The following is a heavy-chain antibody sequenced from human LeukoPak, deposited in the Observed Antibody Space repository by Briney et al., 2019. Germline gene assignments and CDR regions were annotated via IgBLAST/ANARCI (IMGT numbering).Heavy chain of an antibody. CDR2: IWYDGSNK. Sequence: GGSLRLSCAASGFTFSSYGMHWVRQAPGKGLEWVAVIWYDGSNKYYADSVKGRFTISRDNSKNTLYLQMNSLRADDTAVYYCARDRDSSGSPDYRGQGTLVTVSS. CDR1: GFTFSSYG. D-gene: IGHD3-22*01. V-gene: IGHV3-33*01. CDR3: ARDRDSSGSPDY. J-gene: IGHJ4*02.